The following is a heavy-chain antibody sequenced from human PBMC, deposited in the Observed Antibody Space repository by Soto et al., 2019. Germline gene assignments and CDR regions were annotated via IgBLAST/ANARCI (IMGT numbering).Heavy chain of an antibody. CDR3: ARTSYDNYGSFDY. D-gene: IGHD3-16*01. J-gene: IGHJ4*02. CDR2: IYYSGST. Sequence: PSETLSLASTVSGGSISSYYWSWIRQPPGKGLEWIGYIYYSGSTNYNPSLKSRVTISVDTSKNQFSLKLSSVTAADTAVYYCARTSYDNYGSFDYWGQGTLVTVSS. V-gene: IGHV4-59*08. CDR1: GGSISSYY.